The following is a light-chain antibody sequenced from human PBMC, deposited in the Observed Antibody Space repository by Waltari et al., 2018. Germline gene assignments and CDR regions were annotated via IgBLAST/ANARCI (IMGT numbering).Light chain of an antibody. CDR3: QAWDSSRGYV. Sequence: SYEVTQPPSVSVSPGQPASITCSGDNLANKYVYWYQQRAGQAPALLIYQDSKRPSGIPERFSGSNSGNTATLTISGTQALDEADYYCQAWDSSRGYVFGTGTKVTVL. CDR2: QDS. J-gene: IGLJ1*01. CDR1: NLANKY. V-gene: IGLV3-1*01.